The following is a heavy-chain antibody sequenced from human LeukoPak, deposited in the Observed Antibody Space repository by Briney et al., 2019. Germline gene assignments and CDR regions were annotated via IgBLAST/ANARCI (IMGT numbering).Heavy chain of an antibody. CDR3: ARGAYCSSTSCPFDY. D-gene: IGHD2-2*01. Sequence: ASVKVSCKASGYTFTSYGISWVQQAPGQGLEWMGWISAYNGNTNYAQKLQGRVTMTTDTSTSTAYMELRSLRSDDTAVYYCARGAYCSSTSCPFDYWGQGTLVTVSS. CDR1: GYTFTSYG. V-gene: IGHV1-18*01. CDR2: ISAYNGNT. J-gene: IGHJ4*02.